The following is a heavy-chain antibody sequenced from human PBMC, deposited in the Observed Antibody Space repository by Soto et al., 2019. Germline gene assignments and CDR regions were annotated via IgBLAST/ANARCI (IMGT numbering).Heavy chain of an antibody. D-gene: IGHD4-17*01. CDR3: ARVIKSYANWFDP. CDR1: GGSISSGGYY. J-gene: IGHJ5*02. V-gene: IGHV4-31*03. Sequence: SETLSLTCTVSGGSISSGGYYWSWIQQHPGKGLEWIGYIYYSGSTYYNPSLKSRVTRSVDTSKNQFSLKLSSVTAADTAVYYCARVIKSYANWFDPWGQGTLVTVSS. CDR2: IYYSGST.